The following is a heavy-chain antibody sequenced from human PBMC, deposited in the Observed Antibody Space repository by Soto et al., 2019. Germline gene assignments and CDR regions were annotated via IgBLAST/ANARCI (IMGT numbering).Heavy chain of an antibody. Sequence: PGGSLRLSCAASGFTFSSYAMSRVRQAPGKGLEWVSAISGSGGSTYYADSVKGRFTISRDNSKNTLYLQMNSLRAEDTAVYYCAKDDSSGYYLNWFDPWGQGTLVTVSS. V-gene: IGHV3-23*01. CDR2: ISGSGGST. CDR3: AKDDSSGYYLNWFDP. CDR1: GFTFSSYA. D-gene: IGHD3-22*01. J-gene: IGHJ5*02.